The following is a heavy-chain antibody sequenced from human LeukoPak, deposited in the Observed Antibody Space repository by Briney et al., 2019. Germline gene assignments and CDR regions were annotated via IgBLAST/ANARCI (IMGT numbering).Heavy chain of an antibody. D-gene: IGHD3-10*01. CDR2: INSDGSST. Sequence: PGGSLRLSCAASGFTFSSYSMNWVRQALGKGLVWVSRINSDGSSTSYADSVKGRFTISKDNSNNTVYLQMNSVRVEDTAVYYCARVWFGYFFQWGQGALVTVSS. CDR3: ARVWFGYFFQ. J-gene: IGHJ4*02. V-gene: IGHV3-74*01. CDR1: GFTFSSYS.